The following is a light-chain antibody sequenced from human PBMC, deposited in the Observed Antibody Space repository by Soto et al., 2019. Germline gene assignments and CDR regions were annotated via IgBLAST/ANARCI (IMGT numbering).Light chain of an antibody. V-gene: IGKV1-39*01. CDR1: QSISRY. Sequence: DIPMTQSPSSLAASVGDRVTITCRASQSISRYLNWYQQKPGKAPELLISGAFSLQNGVPPRFSGSRSGTEFTHTISILQPEDFAPYYCQQSYTTPRTFGQGTRLEI. CDR3: QQSYTTPRT. J-gene: IGKJ2*01. CDR2: GAF.